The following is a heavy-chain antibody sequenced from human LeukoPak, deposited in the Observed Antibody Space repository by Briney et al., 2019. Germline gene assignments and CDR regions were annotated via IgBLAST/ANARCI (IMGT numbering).Heavy chain of an antibody. Sequence: ASVKVSCKASGYIFTGYYLHWVRQAPGQGLEWVGGINSNNGDTHYAQNFQGRVTMTRDTSISTAYMELSRLGSDDTAVYYCAREMVGAIGYWGQGTLVTVSS. V-gene: IGHV1-2*02. CDR3: AREMVGAIGY. J-gene: IGHJ4*02. CDR2: INSNNGDT. CDR1: GYIFTGYY. D-gene: IGHD1-26*01.